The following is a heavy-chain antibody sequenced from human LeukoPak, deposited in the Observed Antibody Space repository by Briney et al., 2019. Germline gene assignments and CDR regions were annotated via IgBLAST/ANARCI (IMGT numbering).Heavy chain of an antibody. V-gene: IGHV3-74*01. CDR1: GFTFSSYW. Sequence: GGSLRLSCAASGFTFSSYWMHWVRQSPGKGLVWVSGINSDGSSTSYADSVKGRFTISRDSAKNTVYLQMNSLRAEDTAVYHCATSRTFDYWGQGTLVTVSS. J-gene: IGHJ4*02. CDR2: INSDGSST. CDR3: ATSRTFDY.